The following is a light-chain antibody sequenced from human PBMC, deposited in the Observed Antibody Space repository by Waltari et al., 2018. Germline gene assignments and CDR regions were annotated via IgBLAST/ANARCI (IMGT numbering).Light chain of an antibody. Sequence: DIQMIQSPSTLSASVGDRVTITCRASQSISSWLAWYQQKPGKAPKLLIYKASSLESGVPSRFSGSGSGTEFTLTISSLQPDDFATYYCQQYNSYSMYTFGQGTKLEIK. V-gene: IGKV1-5*03. CDR3: QQYNSYSMYT. J-gene: IGKJ2*01. CDR2: KAS. CDR1: QSISSW.